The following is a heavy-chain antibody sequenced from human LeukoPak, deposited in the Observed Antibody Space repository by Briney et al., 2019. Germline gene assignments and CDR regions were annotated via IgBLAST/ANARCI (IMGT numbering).Heavy chain of an antibody. J-gene: IGHJ6*03. Sequence: GGSLRLSCAASGFTFSSYWMSWVRQAPGKGLEWVANIKQDGSEKYYVDSVKGRITISRDNAKNSLYLQMNSLRAEDTAVYYCARASLSSSRLLYYYYYYMDVWGKGTTVTVSS. CDR1: GFTFSSYW. V-gene: IGHV3-7*01. D-gene: IGHD6-6*01. CDR2: IKQDGSEK. CDR3: ARASLSSSRLLYYYYYYMDV.